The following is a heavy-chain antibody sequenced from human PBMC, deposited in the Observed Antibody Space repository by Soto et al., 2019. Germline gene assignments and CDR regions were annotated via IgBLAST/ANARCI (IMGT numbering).Heavy chain of an antibody. D-gene: IGHD2-15*01. CDR3: ARGRSGGSNSFDY. CDR2: ICYSGST. Sequence: QVQLQESGPGLVKPSETLSLTCTVSGGSISSYYWSWIRQPPGKGLEWIGYICYSGSTNYNPSLKSRVTISVDTSKNQFSLKLSSVTAADTAVYYCARGRSGGSNSFDYWGQGTLVTVSS. CDR1: GGSISSYY. J-gene: IGHJ4*02. V-gene: IGHV4-59*01.